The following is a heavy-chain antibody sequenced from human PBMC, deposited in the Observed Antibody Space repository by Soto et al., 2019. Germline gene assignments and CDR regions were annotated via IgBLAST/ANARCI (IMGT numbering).Heavy chain of an antibody. Sequence: SETLSLTCTVSGGSISSYYWSWIRQPPGKGLEWIGHIYYSGSTNYNPSLKSRVTISVDTPKNQFSLKLSSVTAADTAVYYCARIVPAALTNRRYYFDYWGQGTLVAVSS. D-gene: IGHD2-2*01. CDR1: GGSISSYY. V-gene: IGHV4-59*01. CDR2: IYYSGST. CDR3: ARIVPAALTNRRYYFDY. J-gene: IGHJ4*02.